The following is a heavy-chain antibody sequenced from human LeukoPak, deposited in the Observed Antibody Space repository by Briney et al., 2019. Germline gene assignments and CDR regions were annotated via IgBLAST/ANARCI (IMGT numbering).Heavy chain of an antibody. CDR3: ARYRSYCTSTTCYRDWFDP. Sequence: PSETLSLTCTVSGGSISSYYWSWIRQPPGKGLEWIGYIYYSGSTNYNPSLKSRVTISVDTSKNQLSLKLSSVTAADTAVYYCARYRSYCTSTTCYRDWFDPWGQGTLVTVSS. CDR1: GGSISSYY. J-gene: IGHJ5*02. CDR2: IYYSGST. V-gene: IGHV4-59*01. D-gene: IGHD2-2*01.